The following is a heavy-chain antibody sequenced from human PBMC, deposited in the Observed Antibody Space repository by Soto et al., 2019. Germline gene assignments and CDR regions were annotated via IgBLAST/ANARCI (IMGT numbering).Heavy chain of an antibody. Sequence: QVQLVQSGPEVKKPEASVKVSCKTSGYTFTSSGISWVRQAPGQGPEWMGWISGHNGVTNFAQNFQDRVTLTIDSSTTTAYMEVRSLSFADTAIYYCARDQGGYGTFDDRGQGTLVTVSS. CDR1: GYTFTSSG. CDR2: ISGHNGVT. CDR3: ARDQGGYGTFDD. D-gene: IGHD5-12*01. J-gene: IGHJ4*02. V-gene: IGHV1-18*04.